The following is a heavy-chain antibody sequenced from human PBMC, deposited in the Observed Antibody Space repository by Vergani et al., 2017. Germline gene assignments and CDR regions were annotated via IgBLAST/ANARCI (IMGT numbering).Heavy chain of an antibody. CDR1: GFTFSSFA. Sequence: VQLVESGGGLVKPGGSVRLSCSASGFTFSSFAMIWVRPAPGKGLEWVSFISCGSGSYIYIADSMKGRFTISRDNAKNSLCLQMSSLRADDSAVYYCARDVGSTDSFXSSGYERPYYFDYWGQGTRVTVSS. CDR3: ARDVGSTDSFXSSGYERPYYFDY. V-gene: IGHV3-21*01. J-gene: IGHJ4*02. D-gene: IGHD3-22*01. CDR2: ISCGSGSYI.